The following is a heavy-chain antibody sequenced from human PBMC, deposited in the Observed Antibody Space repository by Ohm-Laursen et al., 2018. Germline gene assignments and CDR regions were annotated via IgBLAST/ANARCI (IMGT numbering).Heavy chain of an antibody. V-gene: IGHV4-59*08. CDR3: AKLVDPAGTRAYQFDP. CDR1: GGSIKPYY. Sequence: SETLSLTCTVSGGSIKPYYWGWIRQPPGRGLEWIAYIYYSGSTNYNPSLKSRVTMSVDTSKNQFSLRLKSVTAADTAVYYCAKLVDPAGTRAYQFDPWGQGTLVTVSS. CDR2: IYYSGST. J-gene: IGHJ5*02. D-gene: IGHD1-1*01.